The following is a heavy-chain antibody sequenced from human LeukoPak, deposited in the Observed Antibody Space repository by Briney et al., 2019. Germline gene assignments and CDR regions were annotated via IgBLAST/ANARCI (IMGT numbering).Heavy chain of an antibody. CDR3: ARGLMSAVGVVYFDY. V-gene: IGHV1-2*02. J-gene: IGHJ4*01. CDR1: GYTFTAYY. CDR2: INPNSGDT. Sequence: ASVRVSCKASGYTFTAYYIHWVRQAPGQGLEWLGWINPNSGDTNYAQKFQGRVTMTRDTSITTAYMELSRLKSDDTAVYYCARGLMSAVGVVYFDYWGQGTLVTVSS. D-gene: IGHD1-26*01.